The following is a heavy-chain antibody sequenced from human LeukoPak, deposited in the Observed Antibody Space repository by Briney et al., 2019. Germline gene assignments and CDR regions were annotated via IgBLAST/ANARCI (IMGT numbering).Heavy chain of an antibody. V-gene: IGHV3-30*14. CDR3: ARVHDTTGYYHYFDS. Sequence: GGSLRLSCEASGFTFSTYPVHWVRQAPDKGLEWVAMISHHGSNEYYADSVKGRFTISRDNSKNTLYLQMNNPRVEDTAIYYCARVHDTTGYYHYFDSWGQGTLVTVSS. D-gene: IGHD3-9*01. J-gene: IGHJ4*02. CDR1: GFTFSTYP. CDR2: ISHHGSNE.